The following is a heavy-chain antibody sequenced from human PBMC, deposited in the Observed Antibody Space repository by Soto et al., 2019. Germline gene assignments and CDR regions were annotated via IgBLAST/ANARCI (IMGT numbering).Heavy chain of an antibody. CDR3: AREGPGTSTSYVDS. J-gene: IGHJ4*02. D-gene: IGHD2-2*01. Sequence: QVQLVESGGGLVKPGGSLRLSCAASGFTFSDYYMSWIRQAPGKGLEWLSYISTSSSYRNYAYSVKGRFTISRDNAKNSLYLQMNRLRVEDTAVYYCAREGPGTSTSYVDSWGQGTLVTVSS. V-gene: IGHV3-11*05. CDR1: GFTFSDYY. CDR2: ISTSSSYR.